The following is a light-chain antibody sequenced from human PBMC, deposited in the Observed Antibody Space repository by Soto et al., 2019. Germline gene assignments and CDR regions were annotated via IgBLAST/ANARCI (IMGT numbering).Light chain of an antibody. V-gene: IGLV1-44*01. Sequence: QSVLTQPPSASGTPGQRVTISCSGSSSNLGGNTVSWYQQDPGAAPKLLIYSNSQRPSGVPDRFSGSKSGTSASLAISGLQSEDEADYYCAAWDDSLNGWVFGGGTKLTVL. CDR1: SSNLGGNT. CDR2: SNS. J-gene: IGLJ3*02. CDR3: AAWDDSLNGWV.